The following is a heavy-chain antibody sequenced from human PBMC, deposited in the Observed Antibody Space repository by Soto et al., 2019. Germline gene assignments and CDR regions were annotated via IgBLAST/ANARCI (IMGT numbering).Heavy chain of an antibody. V-gene: IGHV4-31*03. CDR3: ARDALEYSSSNYYYYGMDV. CDR2: IYYSGST. D-gene: IGHD6-6*01. Sequence: KTSETLSLTCTVSGGSISSGGYYWSWIRQHPGKGLEWIGYIYYSGSTYYNPSLKSRVTISVDTSKNQFSLKLSSVTAADTAVYYCARDALEYSSSNYYYYGMDVWGQGTTVTVSS. J-gene: IGHJ6*02. CDR1: GGSISSGGYY.